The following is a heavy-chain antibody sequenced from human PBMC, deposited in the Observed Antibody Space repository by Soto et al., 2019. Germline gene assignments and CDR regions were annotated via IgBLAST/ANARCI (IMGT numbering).Heavy chain of an antibody. CDR2: INPIVSMS. CDR1: GDTFSFYT. J-gene: IGHJ4*02. Sequence: QVQLVQSGTEVKKPGSSVKVSCKASGDTFSFYTINWVRQAPGLGLEWVGRINPIVSMSNYAQKFQGRVSMTAEKSTSTAYMELRSLRSDDTAMYFCGASYGSGYRAFDYWGQGALVTVSS. CDR3: GASYGSGYRAFDY. V-gene: IGHV1-69*02. D-gene: IGHD3-10*01.